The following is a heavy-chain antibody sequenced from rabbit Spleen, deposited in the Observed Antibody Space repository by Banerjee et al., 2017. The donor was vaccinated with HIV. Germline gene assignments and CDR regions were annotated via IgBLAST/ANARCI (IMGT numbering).Heavy chain of an antibody. CDR1: GFSFSSSDY. CDR2: IAGSSSGFT. Sequence: QSLEESGGGLVQPEGSLALTCKASGFSFSSSDYICWVRQAPGKGLEWISCIAGSSSGFTYSATWAKGRFTISKTSSTTVTLQMTSLTAADTATYFCARDTGSSFSSYGMDLWGPRDPRHRL. D-gene: IGHD8-1*01. J-gene: IGHJ6*01. V-gene: IGHV1S40*01. CDR3: ARDTGSSFSSYGMDL.